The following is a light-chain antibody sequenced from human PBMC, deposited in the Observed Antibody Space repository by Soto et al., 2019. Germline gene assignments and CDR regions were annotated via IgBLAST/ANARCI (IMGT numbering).Light chain of an antibody. CDR2: AAS. J-gene: IGKJ1*01. Sequence: PGESSTLSCRASQSVTSSYLAWYRQKPGQAPRLLIYAASTLQSGVPPRFSGSGSGTEFTLTISSLQTDDFSTYYCQQYHSYWTFGQGTKVDIK. CDR3: QQYHSYWT. CDR1: QSVTSSY. V-gene: IGKV3D-7*01.